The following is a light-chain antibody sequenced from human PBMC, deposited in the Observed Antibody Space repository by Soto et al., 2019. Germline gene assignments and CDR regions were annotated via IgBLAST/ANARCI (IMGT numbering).Light chain of an antibody. V-gene: IGKV3-15*01. CDR3: QQYDNWPSLT. J-gene: IGKJ4*01. CDR1: TSVGRN. Sequence: EIVMTQSPATLSVSPGERATLSCRASTSVGRNLAWYQQKPGQAPRLLIYGASTRATGIPATFSASGSGTEFTLIISSLQSEDFEIYYCQQYDNWPSLTFGGGTKVEIK. CDR2: GAS.